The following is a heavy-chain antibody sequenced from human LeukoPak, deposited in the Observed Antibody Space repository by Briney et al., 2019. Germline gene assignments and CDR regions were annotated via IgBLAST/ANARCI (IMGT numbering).Heavy chain of an antibody. CDR2: IYYSGST. CDR1: GGSISSTTYY. Sequence: NASETLSLTCTVSGGSISSTTYYWAWIRQPPGKGLEYIGSIYYSGSTYDNPSLKSRLTISVDTSQSQFSLKLSSVTAADTAVYYCARHRSSGSYYNPPDYWGQGTLVTVSS. CDR3: ARHRSSGSYYNPPDY. J-gene: IGHJ4*02. V-gene: IGHV4-39*01. D-gene: IGHD3-10*01.